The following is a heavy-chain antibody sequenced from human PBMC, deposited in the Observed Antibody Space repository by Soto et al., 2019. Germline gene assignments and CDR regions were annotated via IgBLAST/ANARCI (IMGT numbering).Heavy chain of an antibody. Sequence: SETLSLTCTVSGGSIISGGYYWIWIRQHPGKGLEWIGYIYYSGSTYYNPSLKSRVTISVDTSKNQFSLKLSSVTAADTAVYYCARAARTTVTTLGRYYYYGMDVWGQGTTVTVSS. CDR2: IYYSGST. CDR3: ARAARTTVTTLGRYYYYGMDV. J-gene: IGHJ6*02. CDR1: GGSIISGGYY. V-gene: IGHV4-31*03. D-gene: IGHD4-17*01.